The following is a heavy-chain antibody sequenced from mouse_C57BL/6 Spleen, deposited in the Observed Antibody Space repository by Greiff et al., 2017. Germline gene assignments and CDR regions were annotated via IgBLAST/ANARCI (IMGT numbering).Heavy chain of an antibody. D-gene: IGHD2-4*01. Sequence: QVQLQQPGTELVKPGASVKLSCKASGYTFTSYWMHWVKQRPGQGLEWIGNINPSNGGTNYNEKFKSKATLTVDKSSSTAYLQLSSLTSEDSAVYYCAREGYYEGAWFAYWGQGTLVTVSA. V-gene: IGHV1-53*01. J-gene: IGHJ3*01. CDR3: AREGYYEGAWFAY. CDR2: INPSNGGT. CDR1: GYTFTSYW.